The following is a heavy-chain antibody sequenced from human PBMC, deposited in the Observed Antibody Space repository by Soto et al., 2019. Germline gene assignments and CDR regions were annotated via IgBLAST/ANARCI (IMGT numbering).Heavy chain of an antibody. CDR2: IWYDGSNK. J-gene: IGHJ4*02. Sequence: QVQLVESGGGVVQPGRSLRLSCGASGFTFSSYGMHWVRQAPGKGLEWVAVIWYDGSNKYYADSVKGRFTISRDNSKNTLYLQMNSLRAEDTAVYYCARGSAQYYFDYWGQGTLVTVSS. D-gene: IGHD6-25*01. CDR3: ARGSAQYYFDY. CDR1: GFTFSSYG. V-gene: IGHV3-33*01.